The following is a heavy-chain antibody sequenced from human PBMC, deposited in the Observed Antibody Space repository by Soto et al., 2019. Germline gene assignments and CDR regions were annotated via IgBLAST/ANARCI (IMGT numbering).Heavy chain of an antibody. V-gene: IGHV3-30*18. Sequence: QVQLVESGGGVVQPGTSLRLSCAASGFIFSDYSMHWVRQSPGRGLEWVAVVSYDGNKRFYADSMKGRFTISRDKSENTVYLEIDSLRPDDTGVYYCAKGEFGCSGGSCVFDFGGQGTLVTVSS. J-gene: IGHJ4*02. CDR1: GFIFSDYS. CDR2: VSYDGNKR. D-gene: IGHD2-15*01. CDR3: AKGEFGCSGGSCVFDF.